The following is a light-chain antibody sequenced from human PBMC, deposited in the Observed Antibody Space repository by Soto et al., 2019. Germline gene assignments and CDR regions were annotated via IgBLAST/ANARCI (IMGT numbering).Light chain of an antibody. Sequence: DIVMTQSPDSLAVSLGERATINCKSSQSVLYSSNNKNYLAWYQQKPGQPPKLLIYWASTRESGVPDRLSGSGSVTDFKLTISSLQAKDVAVYYCQQYYSTPWTFGQGTKVESK. CDR1: QSVLYSSNNKNY. V-gene: IGKV4-1*01. CDR2: WAS. J-gene: IGKJ1*01. CDR3: QQYYSTPWT.